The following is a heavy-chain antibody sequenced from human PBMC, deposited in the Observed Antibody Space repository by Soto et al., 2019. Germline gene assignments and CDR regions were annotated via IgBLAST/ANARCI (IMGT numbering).Heavy chain of an antibody. D-gene: IGHD2-2*01. Sequence: SETLSLTCTVSGGSISSSSYYWGWIRQPPGKGLEWIGSIYYSGSTYYNPSLKSRVTISVDTSKNQFSLKLSSVTAADTAVYYCARLTDIVVVPGTLDWLDPWGQGTLVTVSS. CDR1: GGSISSSSYY. J-gene: IGHJ5*02. CDR2: IYYSGST. CDR3: ARLTDIVVVPGTLDWLDP. V-gene: IGHV4-39*01.